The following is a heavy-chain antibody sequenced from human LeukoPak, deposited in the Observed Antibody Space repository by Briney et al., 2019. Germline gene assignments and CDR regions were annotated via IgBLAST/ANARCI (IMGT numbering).Heavy chain of an antibody. D-gene: IGHD6-19*01. V-gene: IGHV1-69*13. J-gene: IGHJ6*02. CDR2: IIPIFGTA. CDR1: GGTFSSYA. Sequence: SVNVSCKASGGTFSSYAISWVRQAPGQGLEWMGGIIPIFGTANYAQKFQGRVTITADESTSTAYMELSSLRSEDTAVYYCAREGIAVAGYYYYGMDVWGQGTTVTVSS. CDR3: AREGIAVAGYYYYGMDV.